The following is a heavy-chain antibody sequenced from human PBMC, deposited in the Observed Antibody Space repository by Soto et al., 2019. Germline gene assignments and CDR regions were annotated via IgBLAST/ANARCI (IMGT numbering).Heavy chain of an antibody. CDR2: ISWDGGST. CDR1: GFTFDDYT. D-gene: IGHD5-18*01. V-gene: IGHV3-43*01. CDR3: AKDFRVDTERQGRGYSYGLIYYYYYGMDV. Sequence: GGSLRLSCAASGFTFDDYTMHWVRQAPGKGLEWVSLISWDGGSTYYADSVKGRFTISRDNSKNSLYLQMNSLRTEDTALYYCAKDFRVDTERQGRGYSYGLIYYYYYGMDVWGQGTTVTVSS. J-gene: IGHJ6*02.